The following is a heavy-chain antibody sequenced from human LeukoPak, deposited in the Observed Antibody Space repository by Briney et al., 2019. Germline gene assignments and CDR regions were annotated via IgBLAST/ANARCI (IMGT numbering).Heavy chain of an antibody. CDR3: AKGRRHFDWLLSYYYYYMDV. D-gene: IGHD3-9*01. V-gene: IGHV3-23*01. Sequence: PGGSLRLSCAASGFTFSSYGMSWVRQAPGKGLEWVSAISGSGGSTYYADSVKGRFTIPRDNSKNTLYLQMNSLRAEDTAVYYCAKGRRHFDWLLSYYYYYMDVWGKGTTVTISS. CDR2: ISGSGGST. CDR1: GFTFSSYG. J-gene: IGHJ6*03.